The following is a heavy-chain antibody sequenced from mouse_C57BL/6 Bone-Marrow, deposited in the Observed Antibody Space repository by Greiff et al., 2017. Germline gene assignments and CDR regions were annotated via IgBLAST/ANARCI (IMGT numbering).Heavy chain of an antibody. Sequence: QVQLQQPGAELVKPGASVKLSCKASGYTFTSYWMHWVKQRPGQGLEWIVMIHPNSGSTNYNEKFKSKATLTVDKSSSTAYMQLSSLTSEDSAVYYCARGGSSFWYFDVWGTGTTVTVSS. CDR1: GYTFTSYW. CDR2: IHPNSGST. D-gene: IGHD1-1*01. CDR3: ARGGSSFWYFDV. V-gene: IGHV1-64*01. J-gene: IGHJ1*03.